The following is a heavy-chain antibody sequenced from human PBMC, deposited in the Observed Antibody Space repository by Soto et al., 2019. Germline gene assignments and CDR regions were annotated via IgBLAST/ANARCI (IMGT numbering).Heavy chain of an antibody. CDR2: INHSGST. V-gene: IGHV4-34*01. Sequence: PSETLSLTCAVYGGSFSGYYWSWIRQPPGKGLEWIGEINHSGSTNYNPSLKSRVTISVDTSKNQFSLKLSSVTAADTAVYYCARDLQSYYYYGMDVWGQGTTVTVSS. CDR1: GGSFSGYY. J-gene: IGHJ6*02. CDR3: ARDLQSYYYYGMDV. D-gene: IGHD1-1*01.